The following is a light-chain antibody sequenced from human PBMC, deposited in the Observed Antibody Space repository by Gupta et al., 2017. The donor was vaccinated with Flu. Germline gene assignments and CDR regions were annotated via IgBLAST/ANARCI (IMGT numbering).Light chain of an antibody. CDR2: EAS. CDR3: QQRRSWPT. J-gene: IGKJ1*01. CDR1: QSVDNY. V-gene: IGKV3-11*01. Sequence: EIILTQSPAMLSLSPGERATLSCRASQSVDNYLAWYQQKPGQSPRLLIYEASNRATGVPVRFRGSGSGTDFTLTITSVAPDDFAVYYCQQRRSWPTFGLWTKV.